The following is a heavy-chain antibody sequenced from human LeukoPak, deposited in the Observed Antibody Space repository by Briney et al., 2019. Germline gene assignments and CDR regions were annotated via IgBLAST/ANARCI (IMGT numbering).Heavy chain of an antibody. Sequence: GGSLRLSCTASGFTFSSYTFNWVRQAPGKGLEWVASITSTSTYIYYADSVQGRFAISRDNAKNSLYLQMNSLRAEDTAVFYCVRRGPNNSGLDYWGQGTLVTVSS. CDR3: VRRGPNNSGLDY. CDR2: ITSTSTYI. J-gene: IGHJ4*02. CDR1: GFTFSSYT. V-gene: IGHV3-21*01. D-gene: IGHD6-19*01.